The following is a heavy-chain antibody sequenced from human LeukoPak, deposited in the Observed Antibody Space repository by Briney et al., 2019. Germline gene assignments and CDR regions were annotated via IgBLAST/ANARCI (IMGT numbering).Heavy chain of an antibody. CDR3: ARSRWELPNWFDP. Sequence: GGSLRLSCAASGFTFSSYSMNWVRQAPGKGLEWVSYISSSSSTIYYAGSVKGRFTISRDNAKNSLHLQMNSLRAEDTAVYYCARSRWELPNWFDPWGQGTLVTVSS. CDR1: GFTFSSYS. CDR2: ISSSSSTI. V-gene: IGHV3-48*04. D-gene: IGHD1-26*01. J-gene: IGHJ5*02.